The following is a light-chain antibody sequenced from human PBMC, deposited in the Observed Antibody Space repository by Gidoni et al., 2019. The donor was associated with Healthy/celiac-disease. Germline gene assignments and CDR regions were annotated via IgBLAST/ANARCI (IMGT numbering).Light chain of an antibody. Sequence: QSVLTQTPSASGTPGQRVTISCSGSSSNIGSNYVYGYQQLPGTAPKLLIYRNNQRPSGVPDRFSGSKSGTSASLAISGLRSEDEADYYCAAWDDSLSGWVFGGGTKLTVL. CDR2: RNN. CDR1: SSNIGSNY. J-gene: IGLJ3*02. V-gene: IGLV1-47*01. CDR3: AAWDDSLSGWV.